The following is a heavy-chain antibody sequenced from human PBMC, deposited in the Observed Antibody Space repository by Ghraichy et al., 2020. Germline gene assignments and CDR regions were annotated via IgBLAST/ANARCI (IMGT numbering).Heavy chain of an antibody. CDR1: GGTFSSYT. J-gene: IGHJ6*02. V-gene: IGHV1-69*04. D-gene: IGHD6-25*01. CDR2: IIPILGIA. CDR3: ARERLGRYPPVRHYYYGMDV. Sequence: SVKVSCKASGGTFSSYTISWVRQAPGQGLEWMGRIIPILGIANYAQKFQGRVTITADKSTSTAYMELSSLRSEDTAVYYCARERLGRYPPVRHYYYGMDVWGQGTTVTVSS.